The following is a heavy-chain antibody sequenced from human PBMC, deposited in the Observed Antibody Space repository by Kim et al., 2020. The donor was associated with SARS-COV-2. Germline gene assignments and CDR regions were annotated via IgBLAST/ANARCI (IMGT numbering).Heavy chain of an antibody. Sequence: SSYTNYADSVKGRFTISRDNAKNSLYLQMNSLRAEDTAVYYCAALAADSYWGQGTLVTVSS. D-gene: IGHD6-13*01. V-gene: IGHV3-11*03. J-gene: IGHJ4*02. CDR3: AALAADSY. CDR2: SSYT.